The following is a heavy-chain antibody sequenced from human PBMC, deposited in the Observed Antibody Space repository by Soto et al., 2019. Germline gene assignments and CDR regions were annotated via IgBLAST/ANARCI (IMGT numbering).Heavy chain of an antibody. CDR3: SRTTRIAAAGIYYFDY. CDR2: IYYSGST. V-gene: IGHV4-39*01. D-gene: IGHD6-13*01. CDR1: GGSSSSSSYY. Sequence: SETLSLTCTVSGGSSSSSSYYWGWIRQPPGKGLEWIGSIYYSGSTYYNPSLKSRVTISVDTSKNQFSLKLSSVTAADTAVYYCSRTTRIAAAGIYYFDYWGQRPLVTVSS. J-gene: IGHJ4*02.